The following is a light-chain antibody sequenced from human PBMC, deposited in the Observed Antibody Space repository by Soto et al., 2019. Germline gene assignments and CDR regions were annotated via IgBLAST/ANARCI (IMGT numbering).Light chain of an antibody. Sequence: DIQITRSHCTLSGSVGDRVPITFVASKTISIWFACDQQKPEKAPKRVSYKTSTLKSGVPSSLSGSSSGTEFTVAISSLQPDHFESSCCQRYNNYSGAIGQGTKVDIK. CDR2: KTS. CDR1: KTISIW. CDR3: QRYNNYSGA. V-gene: IGKV1-5*03. J-gene: IGKJ1*01.